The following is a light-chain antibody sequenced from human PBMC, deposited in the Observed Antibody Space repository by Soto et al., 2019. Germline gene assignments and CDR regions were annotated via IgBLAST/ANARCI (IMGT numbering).Light chain of an antibody. CDR2: AAS. J-gene: IGKJ4*01. V-gene: IGKV1-12*01. CDR1: QGISSW. Sequence: DIQMTQSPSSVSASVGDRVTITCRASQGISSWLAWYPQKPGKPPKLLIYAASILQSGVPPRFSGSGSGTDFTLTISSLQPEDFATYYCQQANSLSLTFGGGTKVDIK. CDR3: QQANSLSLT.